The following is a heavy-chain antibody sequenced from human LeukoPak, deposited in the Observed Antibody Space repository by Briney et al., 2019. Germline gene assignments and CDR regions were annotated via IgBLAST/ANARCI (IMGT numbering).Heavy chain of an antibody. CDR3: AREAEYSYGANPVYYFDY. CDR2: INPSGGST. J-gene: IGHJ4*02. Sequence: GASVKVSCKASGYTFTAYYMHWVRQAPGQGLEWMGIINPSGGSTSYAQKFQGRVTMTRDTSTSTVYMELSSLRSEDTAVYYCAREAEYSYGANPVYYFDYWGQGTLVTVSS. D-gene: IGHD5-18*01. CDR1: GYTFTAYY. V-gene: IGHV1-46*01.